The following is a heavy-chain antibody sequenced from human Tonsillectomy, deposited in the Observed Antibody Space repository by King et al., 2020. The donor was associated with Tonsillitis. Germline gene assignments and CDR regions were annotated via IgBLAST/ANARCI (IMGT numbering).Heavy chain of an antibody. V-gene: IGHV2-5*02. CDR3: ARFWSGFFVTPHDAFDI. J-gene: IGHJ3*02. Sequence: TLKESGPTLVKPTQTLTLTCTFSGFSLSSSGVGVGWIRQPPGKALEWLALIYWDDDKRFSPSLKSRLTITKDTSKNQVVLTMTNIDPVDTATYYCARFWSGFFVTPHDAFDIWGQGTTVTVSS. CDR2: IYWDDDK. CDR1: GFSLSSSGVG. D-gene: IGHD3-3*01.